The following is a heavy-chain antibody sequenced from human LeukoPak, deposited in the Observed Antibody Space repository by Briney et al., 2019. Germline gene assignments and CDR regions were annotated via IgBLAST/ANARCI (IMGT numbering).Heavy chain of an antibody. V-gene: IGHV4-34*01. J-gene: IGHJ4*02. CDR3: ARGRRYSSGWYPLDY. Sequence: SETLSLTCTVSGGSISSYYWSWIRQPPGKGLGWIGEINHSGSTNYNPSLKSRVTISVDTSKNQFSLKLSSVTAADTAVYYCARGRRYSSGWYPLDYWGQGTLVTVSS. CDR1: GGSISSYY. D-gene: IGHD6-19*01. CDR2: INHSGST.